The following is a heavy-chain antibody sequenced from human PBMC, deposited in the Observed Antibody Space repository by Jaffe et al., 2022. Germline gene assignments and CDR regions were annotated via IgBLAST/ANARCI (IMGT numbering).Heavy chain of an antibody. V-gene: IGHV4-61*02. J-gene: IGHJ4*02. Sequence: QVQLQESGPGLVKPSQTLSLTCTVSGGSISSGSYYWSWIRQPAGKGLEWIGRIYTSGSTNYNPSLKSRVTISVDTSKNQFSLKLSSVTAADTAVYYCARDRIWAAAGTVALDYWGQGTLVTVSS. CDR2: IYTSGST. CDR1: GGSISSGSYY. CDR3: ARDRIWAAAGTVALDY. D-gene: IGHD6-13*01.